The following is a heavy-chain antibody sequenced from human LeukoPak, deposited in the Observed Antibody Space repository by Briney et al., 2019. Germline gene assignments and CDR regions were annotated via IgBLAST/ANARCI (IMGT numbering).Heavy chain of an antibody. D-gene: IGHD6-13*01. V-gene: IGHV3-48*03. CDR2: ISSSGSTI. CDR3: ARGDVAAAGTGIINYYYGMDV. J-gene: IGHJ6*04. Sequence: GGSLRLSCAASGFTFSSYEMNWVRQAPGKGLEWVSYISSSGSTIYYADSVKGRSAISRDNAKNSLYLQMNSLRAEDTAVYYCARGDVAAAGTGIINYYYGMDVWGKGTTVTVSS. CDR1: GFTFSSYE.